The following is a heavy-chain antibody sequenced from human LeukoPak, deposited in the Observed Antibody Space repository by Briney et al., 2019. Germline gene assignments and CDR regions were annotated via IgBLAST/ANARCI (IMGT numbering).Heavy chain of an antibody. D-gene: IGHD3-22*01. CDR1: GYTFTSYG. V-gene: IGHV1-18*01. Sequence: ASVKVSCKASGYTFTSYGISWVRQAPGQGLESMGWISAYNGNANYAQKIQGRVTMSTVTSTSTAYMELRSLRSDDTAVYYCATIGYYYDSSGYMNAFDIWGQGTMVTVSS. CDR3: ATIGYYYDSSGYMNAFDI. J-gene: IGHJ3*02. CDR2: ISAYNGNA.